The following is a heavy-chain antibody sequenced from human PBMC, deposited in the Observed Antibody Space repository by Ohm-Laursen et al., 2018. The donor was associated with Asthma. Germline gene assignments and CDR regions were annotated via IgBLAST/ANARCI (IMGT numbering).Heavy chain of an antibody. Sequence: GSLRLSCSASGFTFSSYSMNWVRQAPGKGLEWVSYISSSSSTIYYADSVKGRFTISRGNAKNSLYLQMNSLRAEDTAVYYCARDAYGDYQYYFDSWGQGTLVTVSS. CDR1: GFTFSSYS. CDR2: ISSSSSTI. D-gene: IGHD4-17*01. V-gene: IGHV3-48*01. CDR3: ARDAYGDYQYYFDS. J-gene: IGHJ4*02.